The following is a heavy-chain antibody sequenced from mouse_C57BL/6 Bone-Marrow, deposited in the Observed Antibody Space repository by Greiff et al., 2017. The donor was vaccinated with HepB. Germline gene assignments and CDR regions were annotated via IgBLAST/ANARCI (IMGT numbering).Heavy chain of an antibody. V-gene: IGHV1-59*01. Sequence: QVQLQQPGAELVRPGPSVKLSCKASGYTFTSYWMHWVKQRPGQGLEWIGVIDPSDSYTNYNQKFKGKATLTVDTSSSTAYMQLSSLTSEDSAVYYCARNTTVVATTPYFDVWGTGTTVTVSS. CDR3: ARNTTVVATTPYFDV. CDR2: IDPSDSYT. CDR1: GYTFTSYW. D-gene: IGHD1-1*01. J-gene: IGHJ1*03.